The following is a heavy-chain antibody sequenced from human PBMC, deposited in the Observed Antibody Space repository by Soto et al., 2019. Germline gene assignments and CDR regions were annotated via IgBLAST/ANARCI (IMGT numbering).Heavy chain of an antibody. J-gene: IGHJ4*02. CDR2: ISGSDDST. D-gene: IGHD6-6*01. Sequence: GGSLRLSCAAPGFTFSSYAMSWVRQAPGKGLEWVSVISGSDDSTYYADSVKGRFTISRDNSKNTLYLQMNSLRAEDTAVYYCAKRSSSSTFDYWGQGAPVTVSS. V-gene: IGHV3-23*01. CDR1: GFTFSSYA. CDR3: AKRSSSSTFDY.